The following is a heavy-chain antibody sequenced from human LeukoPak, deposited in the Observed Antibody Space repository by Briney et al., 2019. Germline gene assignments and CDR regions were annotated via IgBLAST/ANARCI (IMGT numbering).Heavy chain of an antibody. D-gene: IGHD3-10*01. CDR1: GFTFSSNS. CDR3: ATARYYYGSGSYNQVNFGGN. V-gene: IGHV3-21*01. Sequence: GGSLRLSCAASGFTFSSNSMNWVRQAPGKGLEWVSSISSSSSYIYYADSVKGRFTISRDNAKNSLYLQMNSLRAEDTAVYYCATARYYYGSGSYNQVNFGGNWGQGTLVTVSS. J-gene: IGHJ4*02. CDR2: ISSSSSYI.